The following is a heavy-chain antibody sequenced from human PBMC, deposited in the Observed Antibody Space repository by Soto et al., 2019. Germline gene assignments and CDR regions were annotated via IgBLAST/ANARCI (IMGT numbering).Heavy chain of an antibody. CDR3: ARGDYFDTSGHFSDAFDI. D-gene: IGHD3-22*01. V-gene: IGHV3-7*04. J-gene: IGHJ3*02. CDR1: GFTFSSYW. CDR2: IKPDGSEK. Sequence: PGGSLRLSCRASGFTFSSYWMSWVRQAPGKGLEWVANIKPDGSEKWYVDSVKGRFTISRDNAKNSLYLQMISLRAEDTAVYYCARGDYFDTSGHFSDAFDIWGQGTMVTVS.